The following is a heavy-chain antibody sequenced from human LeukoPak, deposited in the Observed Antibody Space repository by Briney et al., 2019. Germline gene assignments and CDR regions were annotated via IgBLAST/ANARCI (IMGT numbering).Heavy chain of an antibody. CDR3: ARGDVGYYYDSSGHGFDY. D-gene: IGHD3-22*01. Sequence: GGSLRLSCAASGFTFSSYSMNWVPQAPGKGLEWVSYISSSSSTIYYADSVKGRFTISRDNAKNSLYLQMNSLRAEDTAVYYCARGDVGYYYDSSGHGFDYWGQGTLVTVSS. J-gene: IGHJ4*02. CDR2: ISSSSSTI. V-gene: IGHV3-48*01. CDR1: GFTFSSYS.